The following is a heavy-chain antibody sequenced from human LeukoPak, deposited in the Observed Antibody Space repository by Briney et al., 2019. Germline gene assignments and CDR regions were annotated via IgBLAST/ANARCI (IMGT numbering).Heavy chain of an antibody. D-gene: IGHD3-22*01. J-gene: IGHJ4*02. CDR3: AREAGSGYFLDY. Sequence: SETLSLTCTVSGGSISSYYWSWIRQPPGKGLEWIGYIYYSGSTNYNPSLKSRVTISVDTSKNQFSLKLSSVTAADTAVYYCAREAGSGYFLDYWGQGTLVTVSS. CDR1: GGSISSYY. V-gene: IGHV4-59*01. CDR2: IYYSGST.